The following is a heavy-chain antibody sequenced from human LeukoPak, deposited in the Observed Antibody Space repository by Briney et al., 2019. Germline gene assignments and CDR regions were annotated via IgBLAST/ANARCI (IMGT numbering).Heavy chain of an antibody. V-gene: IGHV3-23*01. CDR1: GFTFSSYA. CDR2: ISGSGGNT. Sequence: GGSLRLSCAASGFTFSSYAMSWVRQAPGKGLEWVSSISGSGGNTYHADSVKGRFTISRDNSKNTLYLQMNSLRAEDTAVYYCAKPGFGEFMIDYWGQGTLVTVSS. J-gene: IGHJ4*02. CDR3: AKPGFGEFMIDY. D-gene: IGHD3-10*01.